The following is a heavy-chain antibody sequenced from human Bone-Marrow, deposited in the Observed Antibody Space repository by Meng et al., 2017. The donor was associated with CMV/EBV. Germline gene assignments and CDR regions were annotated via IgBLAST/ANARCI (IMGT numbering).Heavy chain of an antibody. J-gene: IGHJ4*02. CDR1: GFTFSSYA. D-gene: IGHD2-2*01. V-gene: IGHV3-23*01. Sequence: GESLKISCAASGFTFSSYAMSWVRQAPGKGLEWVSAISGSGGSTYYADSVKGRFTISRDNSKNTLYLQMNSLRAEDTAVYYCARDPRVKSYVVVPAASDYWGQGTMVTVSS. CDR2: ISGSGGST. CDR3: ARDPRVKSYVVVPAASDY.